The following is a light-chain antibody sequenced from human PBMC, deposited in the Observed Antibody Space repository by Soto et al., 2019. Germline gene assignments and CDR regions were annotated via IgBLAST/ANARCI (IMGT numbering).Light chain of an antibody. V-gene: IGKV1-39*01. CDR2: TTS. Sequence: DIQMTQSPSSLSASVGDRVTISCRASQSISNFLNWYQQKSGKAPKLLIHTTSSLQSGVPSRFSASGTGTDLTLTISSLQPEDFATYYCQHYKMYSPWTFGQGTQVDIK. CDR3: QHYKMYSPWT. CDR1: QSISNF. J-gene: IGKJ1*01.